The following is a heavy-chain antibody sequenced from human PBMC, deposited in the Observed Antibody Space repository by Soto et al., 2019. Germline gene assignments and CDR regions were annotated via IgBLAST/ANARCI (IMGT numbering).Heavy chain of an antibody. CDR1: GFTFSSYW. CDR2: INSDGSST. CDR3: ARVTTVADDAFDI. Sequence: EVQLVESGGGLVQPGGSLRLSCAASGFTFSSYWMHWVRQAPGKGLVWVSRINSDGSSTTYADSVKGRFNISRDNAKNTLYLQMNSLRAEDTAVYYCARVTTVADDAFDIWGQGTTVTVSS. D-gene: IGHD4-17*01. V-gene: IGHV3-74*01. J-gene: IGHJ3*02.